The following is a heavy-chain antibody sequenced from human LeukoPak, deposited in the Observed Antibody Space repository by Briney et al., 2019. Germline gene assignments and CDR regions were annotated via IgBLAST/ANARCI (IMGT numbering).Heavy chain of an antibody. CDR2: IYYSDSGRT. V-gene: IGHV4-39*01. CDR1: SGSISSGDYS. CDR3: VRHEPFYYYYTDV. J-gene: IGHJ6*03. Sequence: PSETLSLTCSVSSGSISSGDYSWGWIRQPPGKGLEWIGGIYYSDSGRTYYNPFLESRVSISVDTSKNQFSLKLSSVTGADTALYYCVRHEPFYYYYTDVWGKGTTVTVSS.